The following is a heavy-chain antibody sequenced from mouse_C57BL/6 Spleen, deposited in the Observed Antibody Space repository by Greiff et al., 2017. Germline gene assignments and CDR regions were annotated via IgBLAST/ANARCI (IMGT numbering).Heavy chain of an antibody. CDR3: ARGSSPRVSYWYFDV. V-gene: IGHV1-18*01. CDR2: INPNNGGT. CDR1: GYTFTDYN. J-gene: IGHJ1*03. Sequence: VQLKQSGPELVKPGASVKIPCKASGYTFTDYNMDWVKQSHGKSLEWIGDINPNNGGTIYNQKFKGKATLTVDKSSSTAYMELRSLTSEDTAVYYCARGSSPRVSYWYFDVWGTGTTVTVSS. D-gene: IGHD1-1*01.